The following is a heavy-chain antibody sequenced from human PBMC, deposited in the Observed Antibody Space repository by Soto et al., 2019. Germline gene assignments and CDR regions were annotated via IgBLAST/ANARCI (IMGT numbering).Heavy chain of an antibody. CDR2: IYYSGST. CDR1: GGSISSYY. Sequence: SETLSLTCTVSGGSISSYYWSWIRQPPGKGLEWIGYIYYSGSTNYNPSLKSRVTISVDTSKNHFSLKLSSVTAADTAVYYCARHLWFRFDPWGQGTLVTVSS. J-gene: IGHJ5*02. CDR3: ARHLWFRFDP. V-gene: IGHV4-59*08. D-gene: IGHD3-10*01.